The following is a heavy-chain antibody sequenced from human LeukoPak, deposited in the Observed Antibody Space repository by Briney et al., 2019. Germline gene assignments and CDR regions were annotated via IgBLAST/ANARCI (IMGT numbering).Heavy chain of an antibody. CDR1: GYSFTSYW. V-gene: IGHV5-51*01. J-gene: IGHJ4*02. CDR3: VRVRDGRVLDY. Sequence: GESLKISCKGSGYSFTSYWIGWVRQMPGKGLEWMGIIYPGDSDTRNSPSFQGQVAISADKSISTAYLQWSSLKASDTAMYYCVRVRDGRVLDYWGQGTLVTVSS. CDR2: IYPGDSDT. D-gene: IGHD2-15*01.